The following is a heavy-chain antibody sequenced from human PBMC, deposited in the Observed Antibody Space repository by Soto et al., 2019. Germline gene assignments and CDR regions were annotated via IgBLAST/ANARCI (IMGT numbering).Heavy chain of an antibody. J-gene: IGHJ3*02. CDR3: ARTRDFWSGNDAFDI. D-gene: IGHD3-3*01. Sequence: QVQLQESGPGLVKPSETLSLTCTVSGGSVSSGSYYWSWIRQPPGKGLEWIGYMYYSGSTNYNPSLKSPVTISLDTSKNQFSLKLSSVTAADTAVYFCARTRDFWSGNDAFDIWGQGTMVTVSS. V-gene: IGHV4-61*01. CDR2: MYYSGST. CDR1: GGSVSSGSYY.